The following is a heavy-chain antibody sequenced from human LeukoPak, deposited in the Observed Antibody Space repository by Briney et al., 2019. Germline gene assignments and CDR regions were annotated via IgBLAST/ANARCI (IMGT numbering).Heavy chain of an antibody. CDR3: ARDLPQYYDILTDV. D-gene: IGHD3-9*01. Sequence: SETLSLTCTVSGGSISSYYWSWIRQPAGKGLEWIGRIYTSGSTNYNPSLKSRVTMSVDTSKNQFSLKLSSVTAADTAVYYCARDLPQYYDILTDVWGQGTTVTVSS. CDR2: IYTSGST. V-gene: IGHV4-4*07. CDR1: GGSISSYY. J-gene: IGHJ6*02.